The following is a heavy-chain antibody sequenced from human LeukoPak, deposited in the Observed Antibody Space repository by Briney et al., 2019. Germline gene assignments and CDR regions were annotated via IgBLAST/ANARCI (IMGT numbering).Heavy chain of an antibody. D-gene: IGHD3-16*02. Sequence: SETLSLTCAVYGGSLSDHYWSWIRHSPGNCLEWIGEMSHRGRTYYNLSLKSRVTLSIETSKNQFSLKVNSVSAADTAVYYCARRTFGGVIAYWGQGTLVSVSS. CDR1: GGSLSDHY. CDR2: MSHRGRT. J-gene: IGHJ4*02. CDR3: ARRTFGGVIAY. V-gene: IGHV4-34*01.